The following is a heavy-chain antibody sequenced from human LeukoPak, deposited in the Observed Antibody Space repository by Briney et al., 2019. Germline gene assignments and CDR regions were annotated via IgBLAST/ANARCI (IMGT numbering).Heavy chain of an antibody. CDR3: TKRIVVLPEGAFDI. Sequence: GGSLRLSCAASGFTISSYGMHWVRQAPGKGLDWVAFMRWDGSVEHYADSVKGRFTISRDNSKNMLYLQMDSLRPEDTAVYYCTKRIVVLPEGAFDIWGQGTMVTVSS. J-gene: IGHJ3*02. CDR2: MRWDGSVE. D-gene: IGHD2-2*01. CDR1: GFTISSYG. V-gene: IGHV3-30*02.